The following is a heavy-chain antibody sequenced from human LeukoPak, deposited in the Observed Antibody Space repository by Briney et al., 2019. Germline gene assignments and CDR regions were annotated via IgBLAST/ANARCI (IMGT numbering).Heavy chain of an antibody. CDR3: ARDQGERRHYYYGMDV. D-gene: IGHD1-1*01. J-gene: IGHJ6*02. Sequence: GRSLRLSCAASGFIFSGYGMHWVRQAPGKGLEWVALIAHDESTIHYADSVKGRFTISRDNADNSLSLQMNSLRAEDTAVYYCARDQGERRHYYYGMDVWGQGTTVTVSS. V-gene: IGHV3-30*03. CDR1: GFIFSGYG. CDR2: IAHDESTI.